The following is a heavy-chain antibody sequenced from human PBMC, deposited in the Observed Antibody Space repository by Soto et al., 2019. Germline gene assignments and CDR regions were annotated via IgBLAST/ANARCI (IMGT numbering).Heavy chain of an antibody. CDR2: IVVGSGNT. CDR1: GFTFTSSA. D-gene: IGHD3-3*01. Sequence: SVKVSCKASGFTFTSSAVQWVRQARGQRLEWIGWIVVGSGNTNYAQKFQERVTITRDMSTSTAYMELSSLRSEDTAVYYCAANTYYDFWSGPPEDYWGQGTLVTVSS. CDR3: AANTYYDFWSGPPEDY. V-gene: IGHV1-58*01. J-gene: IGHJ4*02.